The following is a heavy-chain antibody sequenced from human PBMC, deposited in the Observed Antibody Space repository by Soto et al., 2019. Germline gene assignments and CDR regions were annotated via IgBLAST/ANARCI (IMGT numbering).Heavy chain of an antibody. J-gene: IGHJ6*02. D-gene: IGHD6-13*01. V-gene: IGHV4-34*01. CDR3: ARDHLFRTQLIRYYYSYGMDF. CDR2: INHSGST. Sequence: GYGGSWISKKKGKGLELIAEINHSGSTNYNPSLKSRVTISVDTSKNQFSLTLSSVTAADTAVYYCARDHLFRTQLIRYYYSYGMDFWCHGTTVT. CDR1: GYG.